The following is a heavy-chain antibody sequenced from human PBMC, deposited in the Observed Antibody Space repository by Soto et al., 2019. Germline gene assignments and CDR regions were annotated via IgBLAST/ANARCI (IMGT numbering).Heavy chain of an antibody. CDR1: GYTFTSYA. D-gene: IGHD1-26*01. CDR2: INAGNGNT. CDR3: ARDPLGGNWFDP. Sequence: ASVKVSCKASGYTFTSYAMHWVRQAPGQRLEWMGWINAGNGNTKYSQKFQGRVTITRDTSASTAYMELSSLRSEDTAVYYCARDPLGGNWFDPWGQGTLVTVSS. J-gene: IGHJ5*02. V-gene: IGHV1-3*01.